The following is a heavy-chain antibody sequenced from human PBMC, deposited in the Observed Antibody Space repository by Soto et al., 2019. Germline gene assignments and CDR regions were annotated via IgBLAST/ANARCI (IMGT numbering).Heavy chain of an antibody. Sequence: EVQLLESGGGLVQPGGSLRLSCAASGFTFSSYAMSWVRQAPGKGLEWVSAISGSGGSTYYADSVKGRFTISRDNSKNSLYLQMNSLRAEDTDVYYCAKGPPPYSSSFHFDSWGQGTLVTVSS. V-gene: IGHV3-23*01. J-gene: IGHJ4*02. CDR1: GFTFSSYA. CDR3: AKGPPPYSSSFHFDS. CDR2: ISGSGGST. D-gene: IGHD6-6*01.